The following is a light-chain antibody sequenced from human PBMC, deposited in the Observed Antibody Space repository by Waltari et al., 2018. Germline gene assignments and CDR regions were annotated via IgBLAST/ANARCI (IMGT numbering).Light chain of an antibody. Sequence: EIVMTQSPATLSLSPGERATLSCRASQSVSSSYLAWYQQKPGQAPSLLIYGASSRATGVPDRFSGSGSGTDFTLTISRLEPEDFAVYYCQQYGISPGTFGQGTKLEIK. J-gene: IGKJ2*01. CDR3: QQYGISPGT. V-gene: IGKV3-20*01. CDR1: QSVSSSY. CDR2: GAS.